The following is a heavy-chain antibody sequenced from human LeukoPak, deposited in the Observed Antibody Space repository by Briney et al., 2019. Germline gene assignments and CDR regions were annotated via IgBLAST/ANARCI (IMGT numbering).Heavy chain of an antibody. CDR2: INPSGGST. Sequence: ASVKVSCKASGSSFTRHYMHWVRQAPGQGLEWMGIINPSGGSTTYAHKIQGRVTMTRDTSTNTVYMEVSSLRSEDTAVYYCTGSEQLVPFDYWGQGTLVTVSS. CDR3: TGSEQLVPFDY. CDR1: GSSFTRHY. J-gene: IGHJ4*02. V-gene: IGHV1-46*01. D-gene: IGHD6-13*01.